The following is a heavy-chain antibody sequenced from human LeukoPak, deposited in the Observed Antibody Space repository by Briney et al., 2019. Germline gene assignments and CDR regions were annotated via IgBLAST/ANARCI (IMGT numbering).Heavy chain of an antibody. D-gene: IGHD5-12*01. CDR3: ARLPTITFFDY. Sequence: SETLSLTCAVYGGSFSGYYWSWIRQPPGKGLELIGEINHSGSTNYNPSLKSRVTISVDTSKNQFSLKLSSVTAADTAVYYCARLPTITFFDYWGQGTLVTVSS. V-gene: IGHV4-34*01. CDR2: INHSGST. J-gene: IGHJ4*02. CDR1: GGSFSGYY.